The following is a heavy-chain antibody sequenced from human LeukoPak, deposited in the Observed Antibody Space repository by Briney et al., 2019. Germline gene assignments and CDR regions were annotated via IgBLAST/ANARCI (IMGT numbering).Heavy chain of an antibody. V-gene: IGHV4-38-2*02. CDR1: GYSISSGDY. D-gene: IGHD2/OR15-2a*01. CDR2: IYHSGRT. Sequence: PSETLSLTCTVSGYSISSGDYWGWIRQPPGKGLEWIGSIYHSGRTYYNPSLKRRVTISVDTSKNQFSLKLSSVTAADTAVYYCARGPFFHYYYMDVWGKGTTVTISS. CDR3: ARGPFFHYYYMDV. J-gene: IGHJ6*03.